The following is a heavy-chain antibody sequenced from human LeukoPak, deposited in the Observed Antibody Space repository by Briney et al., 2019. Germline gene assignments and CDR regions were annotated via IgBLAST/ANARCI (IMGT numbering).Heavy chain of an antibody. CDR2: IIPILGIA. CDR1: GGTFSSYA. CDR3: ARDRLVRGVTSPLY. V-gene: IGHV1-69*04. J-gene: IGHJ4*02. Sequence: GASVKVSCKASGGTFSSYAISWVRQAPGQGLEWMGRIIPILGIANYAQKFQGRVTMTRDTSTSTVYMELSSLRSEDTAVYYCARDRLVRGVTSPLYWGQGTLVTVSS. D-gene: IGHD3-10*01.